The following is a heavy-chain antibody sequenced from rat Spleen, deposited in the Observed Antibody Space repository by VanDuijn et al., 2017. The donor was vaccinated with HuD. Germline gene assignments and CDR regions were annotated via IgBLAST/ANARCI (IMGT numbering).Heavy chain of an antibody. CDR2: IQNGGNT. J-gene: IGHJ3*01. D-gene: IGHD1-12*03. V-gene: IGHV2-1*01. CDR3: TRGYYDGYYHVRFAY. Sequence: QVQLKESGPGLVQPSQTLSLTCTVSGFSLISNSVHWVRQPPGKGLEWMGRIQNGGNTDYNSALKSRLSISRDTSKSQVFLKMNSLQTDDTAIYFCTRGYYDGYYHVRFAYWGQGTLVTVSS. CDR1: GFSLISNS.